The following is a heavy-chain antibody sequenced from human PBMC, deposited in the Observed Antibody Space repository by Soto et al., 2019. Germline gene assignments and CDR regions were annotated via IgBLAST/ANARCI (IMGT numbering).Heavy chain of an antibody. CDR2: IIDSGGST. V-gene: IGHV3-23*01. J-gene: IGHJ6*02. CDR3: GKGRSYYYYYGVDV. D-gene: IGHD1-26*01. CDR1: GFTFSSCA. Sequence: PGGSLRLSCAASGFTFSSCAMGWVSQAPGKGLEWVSDIIDSGGSTYYADAVKGRFIISRDNSKSTLYLQMNSLRAEDTAVYYCGKGRSYYYYYGVDVWGQGTTVTVSS.